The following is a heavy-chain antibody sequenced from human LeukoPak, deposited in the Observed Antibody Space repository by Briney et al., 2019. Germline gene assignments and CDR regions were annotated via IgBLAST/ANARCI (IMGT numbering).Heavy chain of an antibody. CDR2: IYYSGST. CDR1: GGSISRGGYY. Sequence: SETLSLTCTVSGGSISRGGYYWSWIRQHPGKGLEWIGYIYYSGSTYYNPSLKSRVTISVDTSKNQFSLKLSSVTAADTAVYYCARDRRGGYDILTGYYYYYGMDVWGQGTTVTVSS. CDR3: ARDRRGGYDILTGYYYYYGMDV. D-gene: IGHD3-9*01. J-gene: IGHJ6*02. V-gene: IGHV4-31*03.